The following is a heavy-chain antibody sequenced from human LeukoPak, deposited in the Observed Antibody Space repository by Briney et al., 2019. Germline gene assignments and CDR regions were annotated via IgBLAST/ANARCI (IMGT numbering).Heavy chain of an antibody. CDR1: GYIFTTYD. J-gene: IGHJ5*02. CDR3: ARRKFLGWFDP. V-gene: IGHV1-8*03. D-gene: IGHD7-27*01. Sequence: GESLKISCKGSGYIFTTYDIGWVRQATGQGLEWMGWLNPNSGNAGYAQKFQGRVTISRNTSISTAYMELSSLRSDDTAIYYCARRKFLGWFDPWGQGTLVTVSS. CDR2: LNPNSGNA.